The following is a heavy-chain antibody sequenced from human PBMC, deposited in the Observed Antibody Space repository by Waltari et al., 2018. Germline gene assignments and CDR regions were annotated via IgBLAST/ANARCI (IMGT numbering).Heavy chain of an antibody. D-gene: IGHD1-1*01. CDR1: GYSFSSYD. Sequence: QAQLVQSGAEVKKPGASVKVSCKASGYSFSSYDISWIRQAPGQGLEWLGWGSPRNGVTKYAQKVQGRVTMATDKSTSTAYLELRRLRSDDTAVYYCARYLSELRAFDPWGQGTLVIVSS. CDR3: ARYLSELRAFDP. J-gene: IGHJ5*02. CDR2: GSPRNGVT. V-gene: IGHV1-18*01.